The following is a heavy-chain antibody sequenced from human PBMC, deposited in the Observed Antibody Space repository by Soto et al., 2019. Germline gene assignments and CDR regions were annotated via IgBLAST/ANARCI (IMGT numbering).Heavy chain of an antibody. CDR2: ISAYNGNT. J-gene: IGHJ4*02. V-gene: IGHV1-18*01. CDR1: GYAFTSYG. CDR3: ARDSPPVDY. Sequence: QVQLVQSGAEVKKPGASVKVSCKASGYAFTSYGVSWVRQAPGQGLEWMGWISAYNGNTKYAQKLQGRVTMTTDTSTNTAYMDLRSLRSDDTAVYYCARDSPPVDYWGQGTLVTVSS.